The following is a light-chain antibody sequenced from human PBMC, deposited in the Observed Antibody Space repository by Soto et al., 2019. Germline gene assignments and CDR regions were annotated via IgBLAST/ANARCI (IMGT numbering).Light chain of an antibody. J-gene: IGKJ1*01. CDR3: QLYGGSPRT. Sequence: DIVFTQSPGTLSLSAGERATLSCRASQSVSSSYLAWYQQKPGQAPRLLIYDASSRSTGIPDRFSGSGSGTDFTLTISRLEPEDYAVYYCQLYGGSPRTFGQGTKVDIK. V-gene: IGKV3-20*01. CDR1: QSVSSSY. CDR2: DAS.